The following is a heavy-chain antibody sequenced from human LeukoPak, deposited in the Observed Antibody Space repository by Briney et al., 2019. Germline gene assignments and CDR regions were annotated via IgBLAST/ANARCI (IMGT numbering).Heavy chain of an antibody. V-gene: IGHV3-64D*06. CDR2: ISGNGGST. CDR3: VRDSHPGDFSLVDY. D-gene: IGHD3-16*02. Sequence: GGSLRLSCSASGFIFSSYSMHWVRQPPGKGLEYVSAISGNGGSTYYADSVKDRFTISRDNSRNTMYLQMSSLRPEDTAVYHCVRDSHPGDFSLVDYWGQGTLVTVSS. J-gene: IGHJ4*02. CDR1: GFIFSSYS.